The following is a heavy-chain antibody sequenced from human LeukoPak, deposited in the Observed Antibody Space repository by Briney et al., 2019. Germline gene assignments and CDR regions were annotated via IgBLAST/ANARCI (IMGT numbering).Heavy chain of an antibody. D-gene: IGHD5-12*01. CDR1: AFTVSNNY. V-gene: IGHV3-53*01. CDR3: AREERGSDAFDI. Sequence: GGSLRLSCAASAFTVSNNYMNWVRQAPGKGLEWVSVIDSGGRTYYTDSVKGRFTIPRDSSKNTLYLQMNSLRVEDTAVYYCAREERGSDAFDIWGQGTVVTVSS. CDR2: IDSGGRT. J-gene: IGHJ3*02.